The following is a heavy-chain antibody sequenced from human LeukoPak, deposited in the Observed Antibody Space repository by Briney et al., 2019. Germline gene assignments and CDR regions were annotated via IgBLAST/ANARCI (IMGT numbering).Heavy chain of an antibody. CDR3: ARDEQTTMIAWHLDL. D-gene: IGHD3-22*01. CDR1: GFIFSDYG. J-gene: IGHJ2*01. Sequence: GGSLRLSCAASGFIFSDYGMHWVRQAPGKGLEWLAFIPNDGSREHYADSVKGRCTISRDNSKNSLHLQLSSLRPKDTAVHYCARDEQTTMIAWHLDLWGRGTLVTVSS. CDR2: IPNDGSRE. V-gene: IGHV3-30*02.